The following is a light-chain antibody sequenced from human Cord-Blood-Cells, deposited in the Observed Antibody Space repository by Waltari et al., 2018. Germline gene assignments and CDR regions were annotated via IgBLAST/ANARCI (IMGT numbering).Light chain of an antibody. Sequence: DIQMTQSPSTLSASVGDRVTITCRASQSISSWLAWYQQNPGKAPKLLIYDASSLESGVPSRFSGSGSGTEFTLTISSLQPDDFATYYCQQYNSWPTFGQGTKVEIK. CDR2: DAS. V-gene: IGKV1-5*01. CDR3: QQYNSWPT. J-gene: IGKJ1*01. CDR1: QSISSW.